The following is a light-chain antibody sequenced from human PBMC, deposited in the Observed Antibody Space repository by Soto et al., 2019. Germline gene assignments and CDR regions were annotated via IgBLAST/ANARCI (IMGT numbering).Light chain of an antibody. V-gene: IGLV2-8*01. CDR1: SSDVGGYNY. Sequence: QSALTQPPSASGSPGQSVTISCTGTSSDVGGYNYVSWYQQHPGKAPKLMIYEVSKRPSGVPDRFSGSKSGNTASLTVSGFQAEDEADYYCSSYAGSSVVFGVGTKLTVL. CDR2: EVS. J-gene: IGLJ2*01. CDR3: SSYAGSSVV.